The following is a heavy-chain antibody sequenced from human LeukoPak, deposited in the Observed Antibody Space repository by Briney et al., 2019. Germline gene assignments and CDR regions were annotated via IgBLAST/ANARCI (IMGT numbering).Heavy chain of an antibody. Sequence: GGSLRLSCAASGFTFNTYSMNWVRQAPGKGLEWVSSISGSSSSIYYADSVKGRFTISRDNGKNLLYLQMNSLRAEDTALYYCARVMIASATEYYWGQGTLVTVSS. D-gene: IGHD3-22*01. V-gene: IGHV3-21*01. CDR2: ISGSSSSI. CDR1: GFTFNTYS. CDR3: ARVMIASATEYY. J-gene: IGHJ4*02.